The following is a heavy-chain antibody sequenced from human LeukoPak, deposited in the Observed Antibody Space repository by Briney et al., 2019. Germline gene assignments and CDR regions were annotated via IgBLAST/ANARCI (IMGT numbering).Heavy chain of an antibody. CDR3: ARDAPLGYCSSTSCYTGGDYYYYYVDV. CDR2: ISSSSSYI. CDR1: GLTFSSYS. D-gene: IGHD2-2*02. J-gene: IGHJ6*03. Sequence: PGGSLRLSCAASGLTFSSYSMNWVRQAPGKGLEWVSSISSSSSYIYYADSVKGRFTISRDNAKNSLYLQMNSLRAEDTAVCYCARDAPLGYCSSTSCYTGGDYYYYYVDVWGKGTTVTVSS. V-gene: IGHV3-21*01.